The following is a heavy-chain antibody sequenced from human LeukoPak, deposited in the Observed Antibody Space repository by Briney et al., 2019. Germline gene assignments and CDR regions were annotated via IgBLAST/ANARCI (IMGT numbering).Heavy chain of an antibody. CDR1: GYTFTGYY. CDR3: ARDTVTPLGSWFDP. J-gene: IGHJ5*02. Sequence: GASVKVSCKASGYTFTGYYMHWVRQAPGQGLEWMGWIIPIFGTANYAQKFQGRVTITADESTSTAYMELSSLRSDDTAVYYCARDTVTPLGSWFDPWGQGTLVTVSS. D-gene: IGHD4-17*01. CDR2: IIPIFGTA. V-gene: IGHV1-69*13.